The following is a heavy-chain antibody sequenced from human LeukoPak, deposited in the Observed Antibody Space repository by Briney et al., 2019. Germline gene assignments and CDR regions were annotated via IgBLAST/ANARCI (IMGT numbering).Heavy chain of an antibody. Sequence: SETLSLTCTVSGGSISSCGYYWSWIRQHPGKGLVWIGYIYYSGSTYYNPSLKSRITISVDTSKNQFTLKLSSVTAADTAVYYCARGRGLTSTGYYYYYMDVWGKGTTVTVSS. CDR2: IYYSGST. CDR3: ARGRGLTSTGYYYYYMDV. D-gene: IGHD1-1*01. V-gene: IGHV4-31*03. J-gene: IGHJ6*03. CDR1: GGSISSCGYY.